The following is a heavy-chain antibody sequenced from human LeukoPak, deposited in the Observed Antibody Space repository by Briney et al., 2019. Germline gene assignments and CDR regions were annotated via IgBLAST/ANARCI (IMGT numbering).Heavy chain of an antibody. CDR2: IYYRGTT. CDR1: GGSISGSSSY. CDR3: ARHGDRLRFAMDV. J-gene: IGHJ6*02. V-gene: IGHV4-39*01. D-gene: IGHD2-21*01. Sequence: SETLSLTCSVSGGSISGSSSYWGWIRQPPGEGLEWIGNIYYRGTTYYSPSLQSRVTISVDTSKNLFSMKLTSVTAADTAVYYCARHGDRLRFAMDVWGQGTTVTVSS.